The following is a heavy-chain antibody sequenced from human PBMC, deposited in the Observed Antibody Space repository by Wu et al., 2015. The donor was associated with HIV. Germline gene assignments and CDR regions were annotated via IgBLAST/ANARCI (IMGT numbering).Heavy chain of an antibody. CDR3: ARDPVRYGDYYYYYGMDV. D-gene: IGHD4-17*01. Sequence: QVQLVQSGAEVKKPGASVKVSCKASGYTFTSYGISWVRQAPGQGLEWMGWISAYNGNTNYAQKLQGRVTMTTDTSTSTAYMELRSLRSDDTAVYYCARDPVRYGDYYYYYGMDVWGQGTTVTVSS. J-gene: IGHJ6*02. V-gene: IGHV1-18*01. CDR1: GYTFTSYG. CDR2: ISAYNGNT.